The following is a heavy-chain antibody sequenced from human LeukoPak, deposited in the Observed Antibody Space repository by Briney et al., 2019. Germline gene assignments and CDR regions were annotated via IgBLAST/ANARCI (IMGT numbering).Heavy chain of an antibody. V-gene: IGHV4-34*01. Sequence: SETLSLTCAVYGGSFSGYYWSWIRQPPGKGLEWIGETNHSGSTNYNPSLKSRVTISVDTSKNQFSLKLSSVTAADTAVYYCARKNRQWLVATKGHFDYWGQGTLVTVSS. D-gene: IGHD6-19*01. CDR3: ARKNRQWLVATKGHFDY. J-gene: IGHJ4*02. CDR2: TNHSGST. CDR1: GGSFSGYY.